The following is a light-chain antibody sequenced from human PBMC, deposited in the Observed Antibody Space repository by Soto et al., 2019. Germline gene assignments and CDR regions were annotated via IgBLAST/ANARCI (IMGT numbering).Light chain of an antibody. J-gene: IGLJ2*01. CDR1: SSDVGSYNL. V-gene: IGLV2-23*02. CDR2: EVS. CDR3: CSYAGSRKV. Sequence: QSALTQPASVSGSPGQSITISCTGTSSDVGSYNLVSWYQQHPGKAPKLMIYEVSKRPSGVSNRFSGSKSGNTASLTISGLQAEDEADYYCCSYAGSRKVFGGGTKPPS.